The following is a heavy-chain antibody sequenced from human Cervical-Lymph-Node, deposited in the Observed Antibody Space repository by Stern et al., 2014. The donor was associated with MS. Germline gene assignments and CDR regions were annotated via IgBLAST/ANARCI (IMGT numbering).Heavy chain of an antibody. CDR2: FIPILGSS. Sequence: QVQLVQSGAEVKKPGSSVKVSCKASGGTFNSYAINWVRQAPGQGLEWMGQFIPILGSSKYAQKFQGRVTITADESTTTAYVELNSLRSEDTAIYYCARGAHQLYDAFEYWGQGTLVTVSS. V-gene: IGHV1-69*01. J-gene: IGHJ4*02. D-gene: IGHD2-8*01. CDR1: GGTFNSYA. CDR3: ARGAHQLYDAFEY.